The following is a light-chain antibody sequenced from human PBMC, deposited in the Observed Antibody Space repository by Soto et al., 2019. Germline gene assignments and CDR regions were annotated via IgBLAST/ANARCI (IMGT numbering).Light chain of an antibody. Sequence: DIQMTQSPSSVSASLGDIFTITCRASQSISSYLNWYQQKPGKAPKXLIYAASSLQSGVPSRFSGSGSGTEFTLTISSLQPDDFATYYCQHYNSYSEALGQGTKVDI. CDR1: QSISSY. CDR3: QHYNSYSEA. J-gene: IGKJ1*01. CDR2: AAS. V-gene: IGKV1-39*01.